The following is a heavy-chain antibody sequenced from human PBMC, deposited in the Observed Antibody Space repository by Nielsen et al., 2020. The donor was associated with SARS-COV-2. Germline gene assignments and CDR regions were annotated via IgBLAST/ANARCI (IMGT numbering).Heavy chain of an antibody. J-gene: IGHJ6*02. CDR1: GFTFDAYA. CDR2: ISWNSGSI. D-gene: IGHD3-16*01. Sequence: GGSLRLSCAASGFTFDAYAMHWVRQAPGKGLEWVSGISWNSGSIGYADSVKGRFTISRDSAKNSLYLQMNSLRAEDTALYYCAKVGGDTEDYYYGMDVWGQGTTVTVSS. CDR3: AKVGGDTEDYYYGMDV. V-gene: IGHV3-9*01.